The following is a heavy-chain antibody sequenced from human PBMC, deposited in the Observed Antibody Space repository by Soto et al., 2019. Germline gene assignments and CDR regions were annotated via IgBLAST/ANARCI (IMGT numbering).Heavy chain of an antibody. V-gene: IGHV1-8*01. Sequence: QVQLVQSGAEVEKPGASVKVSCKASGYTFTTFDINWVRQAPGQGLEWMGWVNPDSGNTGYAQSFQGSVTLARTASISTAYMELSSLRSEDSAVYYCALRSQGTHVMYVWGQGSTVTVS. J-gene: IGHJ6*02. D-gene: IGHD1-1*01. CDR1: GYTFTTFD. CDR3: ALRSQGTHVMYV. CDR2: VNPDSGNT.